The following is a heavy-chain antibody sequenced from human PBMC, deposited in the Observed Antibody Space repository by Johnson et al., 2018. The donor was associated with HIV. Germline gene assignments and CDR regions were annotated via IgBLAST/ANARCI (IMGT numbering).Heavy chain of an antibody. Sequence: VQLVESGGGWVQPGGSLRLSCAASGFTFSSYDMHWVRQTTGKGLVWVSRVNNDGGDTIYADSVKGRLTISRDNAKNTLYLQMNSLRAEDTALYYCARVGSGSYLLGAFDIWGQGTMVTVSS. CDR3: ARVGSGSYLLGAFDI. V-gene: IGHV3-74*02. CDR1: GFTFSSYD. CDR2: VNNDGGDT. J-gene: IGHJ3*02. D-gene: IGHD1-26*01.